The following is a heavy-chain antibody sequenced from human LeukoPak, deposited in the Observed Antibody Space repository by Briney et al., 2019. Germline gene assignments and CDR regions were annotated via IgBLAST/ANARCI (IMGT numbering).Heavy chain of an antibody. D-gene: IGHD6-19*01. CDR2: IYYSGST. V-gene: IGHV4-39*02. CDR3: ARDAYRSDWYDAFDI. Sequence: SETLSLTCTVSGRSISSSSYYWGWIRQPPGNGLEWIGSIYYSGSTYYNPSLKSRVTISVDTSKNQFSLKLSSVAAADTAVYYCARDAYRSDWYDAFDIWGQGTLVTVSS. J-gene: IGHJ3*02. CDR1: GRSISSSSYY.